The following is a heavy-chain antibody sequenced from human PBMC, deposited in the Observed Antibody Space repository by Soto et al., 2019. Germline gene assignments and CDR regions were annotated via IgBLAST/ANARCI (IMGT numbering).Heavy chain of an antibody. CDR1: GDSISSNNNY. CDR2: ISYSGTT. J-gene: IGHJ4*02. Sequence: SETLSLTCTVSGDSISSNNNYWSWIRQPPGEGLEWIGFISYSGTTSYSPSLKSRVAISLDTSKNQFSLSLSSVTAADTAVYYCARDKITGLFDYWGQGTLVT. V-gene: IGHV4-30-4*01. CDR3: ARDKITGLFDY. D-gene: IGHD2-8*02.